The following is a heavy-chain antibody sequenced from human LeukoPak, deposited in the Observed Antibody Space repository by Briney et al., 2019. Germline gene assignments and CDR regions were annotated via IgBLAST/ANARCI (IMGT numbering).Heavy chain of an antibody. CDR2: ISGSGGST. CDR3: AKDWMSTIINYFDY. Sequence: GGSLRLSCVASGFTFSNYAMSWVRQTPGKGPEWVSSISGSGGSTHYADSVKGRFTISRDNSKNILYLQMNSLRAEDTAVYYCAKDWMSTIINYFDYWGQGTLVTVSS. V-gene: IGHV3-23*01. J-gene: IGHJ4*02. CDR1: GFTFSNYA. D-gene: IGHD5-12*01.